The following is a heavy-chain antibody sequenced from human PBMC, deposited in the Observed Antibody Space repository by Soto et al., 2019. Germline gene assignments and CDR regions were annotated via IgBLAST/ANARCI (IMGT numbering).Heavy chain of an antibody. J-gene: IGHJ4*02. CDR3: ARGGRGGSFDY. D-gene: IGHD5-12*01. CDR1: EFTLSNYW. Sequence: EVQLVESGGGLVQPGGSLRLSCAASEFTLSNYWMHWVRQGPGKGPVWVSRIDGGGAGITYADSVKGRFTISRDIAKNTLYLQMSSLRAEDTAVYYCARGGRGGSFDYWGQGTLVTVSS. CDR2: IDGGGAGI. V-gene: IGHV3-74*01.